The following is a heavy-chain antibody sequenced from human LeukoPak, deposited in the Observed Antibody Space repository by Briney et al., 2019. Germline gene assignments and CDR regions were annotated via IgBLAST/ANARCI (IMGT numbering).Heavy chain of an antibody. V-gene: IGHV3-53*01. D-gene: IGHD2-15*01. CDR3: ARGVEPLAATTLAY. CDR2: LYSDGNT. J-gene: IGHJ4*02. Sequence: PGGSLTLSCAASGFTVITNDMTWVRQAPGKGLEWVSVLYSDGNTKYPDSVQGRFTISRNNSKNTLYLEMNSLSPDDTAVYYCARGVEPLAATTLAYWGQGTLVTVSS. CDR1: GFTVITND.